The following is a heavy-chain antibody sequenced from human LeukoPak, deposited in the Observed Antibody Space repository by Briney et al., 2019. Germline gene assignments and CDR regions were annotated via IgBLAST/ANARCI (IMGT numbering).Heavy chain of an antibody. CDR1: GYTFTSYD. CDR3: ARAAMLRRRQGVLYWFDP. Sequence: ASLKVSCKASGYTFTSYDINWVRQATGPGLEWMGWMNPNSGNTGYAQTFQGRVTMTRNTSISTAYMELSSLRSEDTAVYYCARAAMLRRRQGVLYWFDPWGQGTLVTVSS. V-gene: IGHV1-8*01. D-gene: IGHD3-10*01. J-gene: IGHJ5*02. CDR2: MNPNSGNT.